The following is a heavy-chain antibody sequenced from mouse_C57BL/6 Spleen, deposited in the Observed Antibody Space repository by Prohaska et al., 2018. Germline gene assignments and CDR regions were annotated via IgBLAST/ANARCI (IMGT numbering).Heavy chain of an antibody. CDR1: GFSLTSYG. D-gene: IGHD1-1*01. Sequence: QVQLKQSGPGLVQPSQSLSITCTVSGFSLTSYGVHWVRQSPGQGLEWLGVIWSGGSTDYNAAFISRLSISKDNSKSQVFFKMNSLQADDTAIYYCARKSYGSSYQYYYAMDYWGQGTSVTVSA. CDR2: IWSGGST. V-gene: IGHV2-2*01. J-gene: IGHJ4*01. CDR3: ARKSYGSSYQYYYAMDY.